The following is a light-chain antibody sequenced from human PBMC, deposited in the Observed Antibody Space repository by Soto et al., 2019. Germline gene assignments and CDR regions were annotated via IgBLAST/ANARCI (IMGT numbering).Light chain of an antibody. CDR3: QQRNNWPPFT. Sequence: EIVLTQSPATLSLSPGERATLSCRASQSVSSYLAWYQQRPGQGPRLLIYGASTRATGIPARFSGSASGTEFTLTISSLQSEDFAVYYCQQRNNWPPFTFGGGTKVDIK. CDR1: QSVSSY. V-gene: IGKV3-15*01. CDR2: GAS. J-gene: IGKJ4*01.